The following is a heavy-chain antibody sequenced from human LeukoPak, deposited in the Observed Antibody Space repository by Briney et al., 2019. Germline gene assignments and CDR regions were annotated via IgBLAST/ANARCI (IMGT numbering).Heavy chain of an antibody. V-gene: IGHV1-69*04. J-gene: IGHJ6*03. CDR1: GGTFSSYA. CDR2: IIPILGIA. CDR3: ARTFSSSRYYYYMDV. Sequence: GASVKVSCKASGGTFSSYAISWVRQAPGQGLEWMGRIIPILGIANYAQKFQGRVTITADKSTSTAYMELSSLRSEDTAVYYCARTFSSSRYYYYMDVWGKGTTVTVSS. D-gene: IGHD6-6*01.